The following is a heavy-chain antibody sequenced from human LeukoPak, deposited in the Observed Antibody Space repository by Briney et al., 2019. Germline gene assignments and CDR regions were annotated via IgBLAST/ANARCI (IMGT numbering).Heavy chain of an antibody. V-gene: IGHV3-23*01. Sequence: GGSLRLSCAASGFTFSSYAMSWVRQAPGKGLEWVSAISGSGGSTYYADSVKGRFTTSRDNSKNTLYLQMNSLRAEDTAVYYCASPRASSRVDFDYWGQGTLVTVSS. CDR1: GFTFSSYA. CDR2: ISGSGGST. J-gene: IGHJ4*02. D-gene: IGHD6-13*01. CDR3: ASPRASSRVDFDY.